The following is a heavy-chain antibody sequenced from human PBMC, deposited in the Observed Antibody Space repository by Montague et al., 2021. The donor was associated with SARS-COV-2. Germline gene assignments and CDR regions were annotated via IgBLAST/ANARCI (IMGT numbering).Heavy chain of an antibody. CDR2: INHSGST. CDR3: TREGYQVLWSDYYYYGMDV. CDR1: GGPFSGYY. D-gene: IGHD2-2*01. J-gene: IGHJ6*02. V-gene: IGHV4-34*01. Sequence: SETLSLTCAVYGGPFSGYYWSWIRQPPGKGLEWIGEINHSGSTXXXPSXXXRVTISVDTSKNQFSLKLSSVTAADTAVYYCTREGYQVLWSDYYYYGMDVWGQGTTVTVSS.